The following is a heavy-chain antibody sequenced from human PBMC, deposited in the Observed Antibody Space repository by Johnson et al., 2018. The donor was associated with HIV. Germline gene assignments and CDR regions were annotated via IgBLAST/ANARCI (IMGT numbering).Heavy chain of an antibody. V-gene: IGHV3-30-3*01. CDR1: GFTFSSYW. Sequence: QVQLVESGGGLVQPGGSLRLSCAASGFTFSSYWMSWVRQAPGKGLEWVAVISYDGSNKYYADSVKGRFTISRDNSKNTLYLQMNSLRAEDTAVYYCARVKNVGTIDAFDIWGQGTMVTVSS. CDR2: ISYDGSNK. D-gene: IGHD4/OR15-4a*01. J-gene: IGHJ3*02. CDR3: ARVKNVGTIDAFDI.